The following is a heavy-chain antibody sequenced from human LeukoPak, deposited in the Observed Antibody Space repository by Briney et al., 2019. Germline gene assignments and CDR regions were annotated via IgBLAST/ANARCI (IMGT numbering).Heavy chain of an antibody. V-gene: IGHV3-23*01. J-gene: IGHJ4*02. CDR1: GFTFSTYA. Sequence: PGGSLRLSCVGSGFTFSTYAMSWVRQAPGRGLEWVAVFSGTGASTHYADSVKGRFTVSRDTSKNTLYLQLNSLRVNDTALYYCVKGRWGSGWYDYDHWGQGTRVTVSS. D-gene: IGHD6-19*01. CDR3: VKGRWGSGWYDYDH. CDR2: FSGTGAST.